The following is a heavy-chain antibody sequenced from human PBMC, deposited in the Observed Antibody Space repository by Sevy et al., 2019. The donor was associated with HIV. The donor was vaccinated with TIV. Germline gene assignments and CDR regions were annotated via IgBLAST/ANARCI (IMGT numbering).Heavy chain of an antibody. CDR3: ASGSLDSTGYPFDY. Sequence: GGSLRLSCAASGFTFSIYTMNWVRQAPGKGLEWVSSISSSSTYIYYADSVRGLFTISRDNAKNSLYLQMHSLRAEDTAVYYCASGSLDSTGYPFDYWGQGTLVTVSS. CDR1: GFTFSIYT. D-gene: IGHD3-22*01. CDR2: ISSSSTYI. V-gene: IGHV3-21*01. J-gene: IGHJ4*02.